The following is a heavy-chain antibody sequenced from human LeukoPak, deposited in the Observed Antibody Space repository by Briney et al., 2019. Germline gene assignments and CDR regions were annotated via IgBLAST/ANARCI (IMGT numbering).Heavy chain of an antibody. V-gene: IGHV4-34*01. CDR1: GGSFSGYY. J-gene: IGHJ6*03. CDR2: INHSGST. Sequence: SETLSLTCAVYGGSFSGYYWSWIRQPPGKGLEWIGEINHSGSTNYNPSLKSRVTISVDTSKNQFSLKLSSVTAADTAVYYCARGVAGTVTNAGYYYYYMDVWGKGTTVTVSS. CDR3: ARGVAGTVTNAGYYYYYMDV. D-gene: IGHD4-17*01.